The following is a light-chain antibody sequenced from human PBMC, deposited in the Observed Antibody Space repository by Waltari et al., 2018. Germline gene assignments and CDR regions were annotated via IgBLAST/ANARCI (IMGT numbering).Light chain of an antibody. CDR2: DAS. CDR1: QSVSSY. V-gene: IGKV3-11*01. CDR3: QQRSNWPWN. J-gene: IGKJ2*01. Sequence: EIVLTQFPAPLSLSPGERATLSCRARQSVSSYLAWYQQKPGQAPRLLVYDASNRATGIPARISGSGSGADFTLSISSLEPEDFAVYCCQQRSNWPWNFDQGTKLDIK.